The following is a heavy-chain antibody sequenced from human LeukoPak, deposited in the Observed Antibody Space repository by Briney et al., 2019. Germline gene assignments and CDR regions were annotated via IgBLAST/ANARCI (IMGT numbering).Heavy chain of an antibody. J-gene: IGHJ4*02. D-gene: IGHD3-10*01. CDR2: KNPNSGDT. CDR1: GSTFSSYD. CDR3: ARGPYGTGSHFDF. Sequence: ASVKVSCKASGSTFSSYDINWVRQAPGQGLEWMGWKNPNSGDTVYTPRFQGRVTMTRDTSISTAYMELSSLRSEDTAVYYCARGPYGTGSHFDFWGQGTLVTVSS. V-gene: IGHV1-8*02.